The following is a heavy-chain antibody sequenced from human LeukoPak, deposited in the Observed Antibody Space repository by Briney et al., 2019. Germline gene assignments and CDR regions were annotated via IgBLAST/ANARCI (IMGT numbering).Heavy chain of an antibody. CDR2: FYYSGAT. Sequence: SETLSLTCTVSGGSISSSYWSWIRQPPGEGLEWIGYFYYSGATNYNPSLQSRVTISVDTSKTQLSLKMTSMTAADTAVYYCARSNARDGYNFGYWGQVILVTVSS. V-gene: IGHV4-59*08. CDR3: ARSNARDGYNFGY. J-gene: IGHJ4*02. CDR1: GGSISSSY. D-gene: IGHD5-24*01.